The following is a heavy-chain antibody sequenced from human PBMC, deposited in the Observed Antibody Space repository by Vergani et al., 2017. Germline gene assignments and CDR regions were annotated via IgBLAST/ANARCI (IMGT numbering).Heavy chain of an antibody. CDR2: ISWDGGST. Sequence: EVQLVESGGGLVQPGRSLRLSCAASGFTFDDYAMHWVRQAPGKGLEWVSLISWDGGSTYYADSVKGRFTISRDNSKNSLYLQMNSLRAEDTALYYCARGYSYGYWAFDIWGQGTMVTVSS. CDR3: ARGYSYGYWAFDI. CDR1: GFTFDDYA. D-gene: IGHD5-18*01. J-gene: IGHJ3*02. V-gene: IGHV3-43D*04.